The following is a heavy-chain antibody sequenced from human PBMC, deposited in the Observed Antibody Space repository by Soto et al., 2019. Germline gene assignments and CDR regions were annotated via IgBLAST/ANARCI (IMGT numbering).Heavy chain of an antibody. V-gene: IGHV1-18*04. J-gene: IGHJ2*01. CDR1: GYTFSDYG. Sequence: VASVKVSCKASGYTFSDYGITWVRQAPGQGREWMGWISISSGNTHFEESLQGRVTMTSDKTSTAYMELWRLRSDDSAMYYCARSYNYGSYWYFDLWGRGTLVTVSS. D-gene: IGHD3-10*01. CDR3: ARSYNYGSYWYFDL. CDR2: ISISSGNT.